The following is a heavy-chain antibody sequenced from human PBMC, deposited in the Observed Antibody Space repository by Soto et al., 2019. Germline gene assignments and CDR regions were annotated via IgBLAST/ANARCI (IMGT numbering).Heavy chain of an antibody. CDR2: LHTDRTA. Sequence: HPRQSMTPARPVSRFSVSSNYITWARPAPGKGLEWVCILHTDRTAFYADTLKGRFAISRDNSKNTLYLQMNSLRVEDTAVYFCARVFGYLPSYFDYWGQGILVTVSS. V-gene: IGHV3-53*01. D-gene: IGHD3-16*01. CDR1: RFSVSSNY. J-gene: IGHJ4*02. CDR3: ARVFGYLPSYFDY.